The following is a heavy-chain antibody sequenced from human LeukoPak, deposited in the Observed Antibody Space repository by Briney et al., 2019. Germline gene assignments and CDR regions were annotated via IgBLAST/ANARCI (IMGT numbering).Heavy chain of an antibody. CDR3: AKPLSTMVRRAPPIDP. CDR2: IYSGGST. D-gene: IGHD3-10*01. Sequence: GGSLRLSCAVSGFIVSSNYMSWVRQAPGKGLEWVSVIYSGGSTYYADSVKGRFTISRDNSKNTLYLQMNSLRAEDTAVYYCAKPLSTMVRRAPPIDPWGQGTLVTVSS. V-gene: IGHV3-53*01. J-gene: IGHJ5*02. CDR1: GFIVSSNY.